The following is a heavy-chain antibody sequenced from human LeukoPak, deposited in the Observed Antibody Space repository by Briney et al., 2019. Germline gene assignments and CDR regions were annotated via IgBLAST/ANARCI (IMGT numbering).Heavy chain of an antibody. CDR1: GGSISSGSYY. D-gene: IGHD5-12*01. J-gene: IGHJ6*03. Sequence: PSQTLSLTCTVSGGSISSGSYYWSWIRQPAGKGLEWIGRIYTSGSTNYNPSLKSRVTISVDTSKNQFSLKLSSVTAADTAVYYCARVRTLRGAHYYMDVWGKGTTVTVSS. CDR2: IYTSGST. V-gene: IGHV4-61*02. CDR3: ARVRTLRGAHYYMDV.